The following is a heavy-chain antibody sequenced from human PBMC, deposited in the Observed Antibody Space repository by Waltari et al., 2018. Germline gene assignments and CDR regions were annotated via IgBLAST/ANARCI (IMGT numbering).Heavy chain of an antibody. CDR1: GYTSTDYY. Sequence: EVHLLQSGAEVKKPGATVKISCKVSGYTSTDYYIHWVQKAPGKGLDGVGLGEPEKGERIEAEKYQGRVIITADTATDTAYSELSSLRSEDTAVYYCATGTRWGYDYYCDYWVQGTLVTVSS. CDR2: GEPEKGER. D-gene: IGHD5-12*01. V-gene: IGHV1-69-2*01. J-gene: IGHJ4*02. CDR3: ATGTRWGYDYYCDY.